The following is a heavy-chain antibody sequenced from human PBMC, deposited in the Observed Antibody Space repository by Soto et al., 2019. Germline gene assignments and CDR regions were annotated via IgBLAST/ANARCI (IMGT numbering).Heavy chain of an antibody. Sequence: ASVKVSCKASGYTFTSYYMHWVRQAPGQGLEWMGIINPSGGSTSYAQKFQGRVTMTRDTSTSTVYMELSSLRSEDTAVYYCARDHSGTAATRSVLDYWGQGTLVTSPQ. CDR3: ARDHSGTAATRSVLDY. V-gene: IGHV1-46*03. CDR1: GYTFTSYY. D-gene: IGHD2-15*01. CDR2: INPSGGST. J-gene: IGHJ4*02.